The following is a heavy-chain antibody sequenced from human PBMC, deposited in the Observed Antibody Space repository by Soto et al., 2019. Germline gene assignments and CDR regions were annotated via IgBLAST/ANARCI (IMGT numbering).Heavy chain of an antibody. D-gene: IGHD3-16*01. Sequence: QVQLVQSGXXVXXXGASVKVSCKASGYIFVNYGIAWVRQAPGQGLEWMGWISPYTGNTHSATKVQGRLTMTTDTSTSTAYMDLGSLTSDDTAVYYCVMVDNYVTPTPQDVWGQGTTVTVSS. V-gene: IGHV1-18*01. J-gene: IGHJ6*02. CDR1: GYIFVNYG. CDR2: ISPYTGNT. CDR3: VMVDNYVTPTPQDV.